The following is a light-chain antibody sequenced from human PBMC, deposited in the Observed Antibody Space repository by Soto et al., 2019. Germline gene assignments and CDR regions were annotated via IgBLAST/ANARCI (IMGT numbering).Light chain of an antibody. V-gene: IGKV3-20*01. CDR3: QQYGPSPTWT. CDR1: QSVSSIY. Sequence: EIVLTQSPGTLSLSPGERATLSCRASQSVSSIYLAWYQQRPGQAPRLLIYGASSRATGIPDRFSGSGSGTGFTLTISRLEPEDFAVYYCQQYGPSPTWTCGQGTKVEIK. CDR2: GAS. J-gene: IGKJ1*01.